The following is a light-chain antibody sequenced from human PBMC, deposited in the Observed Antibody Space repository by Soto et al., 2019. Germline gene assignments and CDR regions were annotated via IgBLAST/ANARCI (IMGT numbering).Light chain of an antibody. Sequence: EIVLTQSPGILSLSPGERATLACRASQSISSDHLAWYQQRPGQSPMLLIYGASSRTTGVPDRFSGSGSGTDFTLTISSLEPEEFAVYYCQHYRSAAFSCGRGTKVDIK. CDR2: GAS. CDR3: QHYRSAAFS. V-gene: IGKV3-20*01. CDR1: QSISSDH. J-gene: IGKJ3*01.